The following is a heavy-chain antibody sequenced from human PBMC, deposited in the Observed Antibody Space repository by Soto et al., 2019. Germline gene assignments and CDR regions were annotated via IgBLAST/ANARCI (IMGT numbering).Heavy chain of an antibody. J-gene: IGHJ6*03. CDR3: ARRALPDFYYMDV. Sequence: EVQLAESGGGLAQPGGSLRLSCAASGFTLSGYAMDWVRQAPGKGLEYVSGISSNGVGTYYANSVQGRFTISRDNSKNTVYLPMGILRPEDMAVYYCARRALPDFYYMDVGGKGTTVTVSS. CDR1: GFTLSGYA. V-gene: IGHV3-64*01. CDR2: ISSNGVGT.